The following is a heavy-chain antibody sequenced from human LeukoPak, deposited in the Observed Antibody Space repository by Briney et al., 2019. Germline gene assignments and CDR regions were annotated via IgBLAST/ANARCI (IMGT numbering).Heavy chain of an antibody. V-gene: IGHV3-23*01. D-gene: IGHD2-2*01. CDR2: ICGSGGST. J-gene: IGHJ4*02. CDR1: GFTFNTYA. CDR3: AKGRLGYCSSTSCYAFDY. Sequence: GGSLRLSCEASGFTFNTYAIYWVRQAPGKGLEWVSGICGSGGSTYDADSVKGRFTISRDNSKNTLYLQMNSLRAEDTAVYYCAKGRLGYCSSTSCYAFDYWGQGTLVTVSS.